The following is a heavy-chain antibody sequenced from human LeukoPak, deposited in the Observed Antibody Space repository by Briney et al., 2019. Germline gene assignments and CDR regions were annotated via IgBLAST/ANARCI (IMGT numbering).Heavy chain of an antibody. Sequence: SETLSLTCTVSGGSISSYYWSWIRQPAGKGLEWIGRIYTSGSTNYNPSLKSRVTISVDTSKNQFSLKLSSVTAADTAVYYCARHYYGSGSYYGLTGFDYWGQGTLVTVSS. CDR3: ARHYYGSGSYYGLTGFDY. D-gene: IGHD3-10*01. CDR1: GGSISSYY. CDR2: IYTSGST. J-gene: IGHJ4*02. V-gene: IGHV4-4*07.